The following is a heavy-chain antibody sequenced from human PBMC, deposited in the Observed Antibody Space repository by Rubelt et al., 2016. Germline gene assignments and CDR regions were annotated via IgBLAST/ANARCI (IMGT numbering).Heavy chain of an antibody. J-gene: IGHJ4*02. CDR3: ARGKEGLGVTMMDY. CDR2: INHSGST. V-gene: IGHV4-34*01. Sequence: QVQLQQWGAGLLKPSETLSLTCAVYGGSFSGYYWSWIRQPPGKGLEWIGEINHSGSTNYNPSLKSRVTLSVDTSKHQFSLKLSSVTAADTAVYYCARGKEGLGVTMMDYWGQGTLVTVSS. CDR1: GGSFSGYY. D-gene: IGHD3-22*01.